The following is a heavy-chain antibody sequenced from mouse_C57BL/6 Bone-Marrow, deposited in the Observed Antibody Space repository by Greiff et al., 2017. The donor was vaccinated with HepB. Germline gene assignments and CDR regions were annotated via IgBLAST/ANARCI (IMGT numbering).Heavy chain of an antibody. V-gene: IGHV14-4*01. D-gene: IGHD1-1*01. J-gene: IGHJ1*03. CDR3: TTNGSRYFDV. CDR1: GFNIKDDY. Sequence: EVQLQQSGAELVRPGASVKLSCTASGFNIKDDYMHWVKQRPEQGLEWIGWIDPENGDTEYASKFQGKATITADTSSNTAYLQLSSLTSEDTAVYYCTTNGSRYFDVWGTGTTVTVSS. CDR2: IDPENGDT.